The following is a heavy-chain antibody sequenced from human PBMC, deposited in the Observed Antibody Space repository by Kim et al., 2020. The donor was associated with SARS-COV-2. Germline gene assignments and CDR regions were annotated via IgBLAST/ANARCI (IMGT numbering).Heavy chain of an antibody. J-gene: IGHJ4*02. V-gene: IGHV3-30*18. D-gene: IGHD6-13*01. CDR1: GFTFSSYG. CDR2: ISYDGSNK. CDR3: AKDALGQAAAGPDY. Sequence: GGSLRLSCAASGFTFSSYGMHWVRQAPGKGLEWVAVISYDGSNKYYADSVKGRFTISRDNSKNTLYLQMNSLRAEDTAVYYCAKDALGQAAAGPDYWGQGTLVTVSS.